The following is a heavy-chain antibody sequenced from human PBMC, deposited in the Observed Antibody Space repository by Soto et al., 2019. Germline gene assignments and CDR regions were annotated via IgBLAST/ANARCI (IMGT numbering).Heavy chain of an antibody. CDR1: GFTFSSYA. D-gene: IGHD1-26*01. V-gene: IGHV3-30-3*01. J-gene: IGHJ4*02. CDR3: ARDKWELALLADY. Sequence: QVQLVESGGGVVQPGRSLRLSCAASGFTFSSYAMHWVRQAPGKGLEWVAVISYDGRNKYYADSVQGRFTISRDNSKNTLYLQMNSLRAEDTAVYYCARDKWELALLADYWGQGTLVTVSS. CDR2: ISYDGRNK.